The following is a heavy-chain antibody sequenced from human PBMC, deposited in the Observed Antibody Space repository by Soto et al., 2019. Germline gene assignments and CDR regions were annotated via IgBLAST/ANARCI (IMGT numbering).Heavy chain of an antibody. D-gene: IGHD6-13*01. CDR3: ARTDYTSSWYEAFDL. CDR2: ISSSGSTI. J-gene: IGHJ3*01. Sequence: EVQLVESGGGLVQPGGSLRLSCAGSGFTFSNYEMTWVRQAPGKGLEWLSYISSSGSTIKYADSVKGRFTISRDNAKESLYLQMNSLRAEDTAVYYCARTDYTSSWYEAFDLWGQGTVATVSS. V-gene: IGHV3-48*03. CDR1: GFTFSNYE.